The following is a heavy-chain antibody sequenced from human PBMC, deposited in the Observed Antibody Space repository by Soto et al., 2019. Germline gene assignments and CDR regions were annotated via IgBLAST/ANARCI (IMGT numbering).Heavy chain of an antibody. CDR3: ARDNYCGIIDF. V-gene: IGHV4-31*03. CDR1: GGSILNGGHY. D-gene: IGHD4-17*01. J-gene: IGHJ4*02. Sequence: PSETLSLTCTVSGGSILNGGHYWTWIRQHPGKGLEWIGRIFFSGNTHYNPALKSRLTFSLDTAKNQFSLKLTSVTAADTAIYYCARDNYCGIIDFWGPGTLVTVSS. CDR2: IFFSGNT.